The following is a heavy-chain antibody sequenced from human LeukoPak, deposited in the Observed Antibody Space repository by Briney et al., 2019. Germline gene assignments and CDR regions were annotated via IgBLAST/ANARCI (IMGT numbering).Heavy chain of an antibody. Sequence: SETLSLTCAVYGGSFSGYYWSWIRQPPGKGVEWIGEINHSGSTNYTPSLNSRVTISVDTSKNHFSLKLSSVTAADTAVYYCASGNTYYDFWSGYYTNYYYYYMDVWGKGTTVSVSS. CDR1: GGSFSGYY. V-gene: IGHV4-34*01. J-gene: IGHJ6*03. D-gene: IGHD3-3*01. CDR2: INHSGST. CDR3: ASGNTYYDFWSGYYTNYYYYYMDV.